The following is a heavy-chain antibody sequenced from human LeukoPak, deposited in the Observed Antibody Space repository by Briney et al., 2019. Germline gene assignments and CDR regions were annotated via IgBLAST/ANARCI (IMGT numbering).Heavy chain of an antibody. CDR1: GFTFSSYG. J-gene: IGHJ5*02. V-gene: IGHV3-23*01. D-gene: IGHD3-22*01. CDR3: ARWYYYETSGLYYGSFDN. Sequence: PGGSLRLSCAASGFTFSSYGMSWVRQAPGKGLQWVSVIIGSGSGTYYADSMKGRFTISRDNSRNTLYLQMNSLRAEDTAVYYCARWYYYETSGLYYGSFDNWGQGTLVTVSS. CDR2: IIGSGSGT.